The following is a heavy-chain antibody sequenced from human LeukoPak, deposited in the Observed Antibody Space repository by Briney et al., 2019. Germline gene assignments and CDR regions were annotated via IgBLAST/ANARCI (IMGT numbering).Heavy chain of an antibody. D-gene: IGHD6-6*01. CDR2: IHDSGST. Sequence: PSETLSLTCTVSGGSITHTYWNWIRQPPGKGLEWVGYIHDSGSTIYNPSLRSRVTISLDTSMNQFSLKLTSMTAADTAVYYCARDPLYSSSSGYFDSWGQGTLVTVSS. CDR1: GGSITHTY. V-gene: IGHV4-59*01. J-gene: IGHJ4*02. CDR3: ARDPLYSSSSGYFDS.